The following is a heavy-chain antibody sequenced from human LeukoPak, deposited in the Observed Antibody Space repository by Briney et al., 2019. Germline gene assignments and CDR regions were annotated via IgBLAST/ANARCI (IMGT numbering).Heavy chain of an antibody. CDR3: ATQLVTVGTFDY. D-gene: IGHD1-1*01. J-gene: IGHJ4*02. Sequence: RSSETLSLTCAVSGGSISSGGYSWSWIRQPPGKDLEWIGYIYHSGSTYYNPSLKSRVTISVDRSKNQFSLKLSSVTAADTAVYYCATQLVTVGTFDYWGQGTLVTVSS. CDR1: GGSISSGGYS. V-gene: IGHV4-30-2*01. CDR2: IYHSGST.